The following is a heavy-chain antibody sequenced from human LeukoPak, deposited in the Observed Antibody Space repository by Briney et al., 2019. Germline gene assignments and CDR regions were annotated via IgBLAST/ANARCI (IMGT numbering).Heavy chain of an antibody. J-gene: IGHJ6*02. CDR2: MNPNSGNT. V-gene: IGHV1-8*01. CDR3: ARDGRYCSGGSCYPPYYYYGMDV. CDR1: GYTFTSYD. D-gene: IGHD2-15*01. Sequence: ASVKVSCRASGYTFTSYDINCVRQATGQGLEWMGWMNPNSGNTGYAQKFQGRVTMTRNTSISTAYMELRSLRSDDTAVYYCARDGRYCSGGSCYPPYYYYGMDVWGQGTTVTVSS.